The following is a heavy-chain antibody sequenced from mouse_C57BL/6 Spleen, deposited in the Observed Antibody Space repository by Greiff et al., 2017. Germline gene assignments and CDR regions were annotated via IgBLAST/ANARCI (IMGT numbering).Heavy chain of an antibody. CDR1: GYTFTSYW. CDR2: IDPSDSDT. D-gene: IGHD1-1*01. Sequence: QVQLQQPGAELVMPGASVKLSCKASGYTFTSYWMHWVKQRPGQGLEWIGEIDPSDSDTNYNEKFKGKATLTVDKSSSTAYMQLSRLTSEDSAVXYAARSGGNYYCSRGYFDVWGTGTTVTVSS. V-gene: IGHV1-69*01. CDR3: ARSGGNYYCSRGYFDV. J-gene: IGHJ1*03.